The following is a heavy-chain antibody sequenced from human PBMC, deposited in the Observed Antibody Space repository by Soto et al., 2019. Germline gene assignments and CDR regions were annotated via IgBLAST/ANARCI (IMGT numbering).Heavy chain of an antibody. CDR1: GFTLSNYG. V-gene: IGHV3-33*01. J-gene: IGHJ5*02. Sequence: QVQLVESGGGVVQPGRSLTLSCVASGFTLSNYGMHWVRQAPGKGLEWVAVIWYDGTTTYSADSVKGRFSISRDNSKNALFLQLSSLRAEDTAVHYCARSVGSSGSSRWFDTWGQGTLVTVSS. CDR2: IWYDGTTT. CDR3: ARSVGSSGSSRWFDT. D-gene: IGHD3-10*01.